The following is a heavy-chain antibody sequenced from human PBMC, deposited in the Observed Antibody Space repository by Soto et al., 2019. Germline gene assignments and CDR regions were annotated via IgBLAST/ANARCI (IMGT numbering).Heavy chain of an antibody. CDR3: ARGRRNSWYFDY. J-gene: IGHJ4*02. CDR1: GYTFTSYY. D-gene: IGHD2-2*01. V-gene: IGHV1-46*01. CDR2: INPSGGST. Sequence: ASVKVSCKASGYTFTSYYMHWVRQAPGQGLEWMGIINPSGGSTSYAQKLQGRVTMTTDTSTSTAYMELRSLRSDDTAVYYCARGRRNSWYFDYWGQGTLVTVSS.